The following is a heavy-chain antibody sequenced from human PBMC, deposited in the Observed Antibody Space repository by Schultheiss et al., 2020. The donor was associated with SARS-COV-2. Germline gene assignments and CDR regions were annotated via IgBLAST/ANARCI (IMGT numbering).Heavy chain of an antibody. J-gene: IGHJ4*02. CDR3: ARDNCSGGKCFSGFDY. CDR2: TNYRSKWYY. V-gene: IGHV6-1*01. D-gene: IGHD2-15*01. Sequence: SQTLSLTCVISGDSVSSNSAAWTWIRQSPSRGLEWLGRTNYRSKWYYGYAVSVKSRISINPDTSKNQFSLQLNSVTPEDTGVYYCARDNCSGGKCFSGFDYWGQGTLVTVAS. CDR1: GDSVSSNSAA.